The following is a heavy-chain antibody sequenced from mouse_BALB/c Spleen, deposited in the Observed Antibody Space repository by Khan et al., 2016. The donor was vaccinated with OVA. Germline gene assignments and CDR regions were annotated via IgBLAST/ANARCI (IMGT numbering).Heavy chain of an antibody. CDR1: GYTFTSYW. CDR3: ARNPFAY. J-gene: IGHJ3*01. CDR2: IDPYDSET. Sequence: QVQLQQPGTELVRPGTSVRLSCKASGYTFTSYWMHWIKQRPEQGLEWIGRIDPYDSETHYNQKFKDQAILTVDKSSNTAYLQLSSLTSEDSAVYDCARNPFAYWGQGTLVTVSA. V-gene: IGHV1-52*01.